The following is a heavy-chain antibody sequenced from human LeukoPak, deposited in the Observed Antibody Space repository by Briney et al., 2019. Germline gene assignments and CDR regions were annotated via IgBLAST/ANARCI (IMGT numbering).Heavy chain of an antibody. CDR1: GFTFSNYG. V-gene: IGHV3-23*01. CDR2: ITGSGVTT. CDR3: AKHDAWGRYQH. Sequence: PGGSLRLSCAASGFTFSNYGMNWVRQAPGKGLEWVSGITGSGVTTYYADSVKGRFTISRDNSKNTLHLQMNSLRAEDTAAYYCAKHDAWGRYQHWGQGTLVTVSS. D-gene: IGHD3-16*01. J-gene: IGHJ1*01.